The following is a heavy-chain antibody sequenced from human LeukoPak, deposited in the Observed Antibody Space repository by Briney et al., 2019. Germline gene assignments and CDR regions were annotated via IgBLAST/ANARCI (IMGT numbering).Heavy chain of an antibody. J-gene: IGHJ4*02. CDR3: ATGGDNSGSANGKIDY. CDR2: IDGGGGAT. Sequence: GGSLRLSCVASGFTFSSNAMTCIRQAPGKGPEWVSSIDGGGGATYYPDSVKGRFTISRDNSKNTLYLQMNSLRAEDTAVYYCATGGDNSGSANGKIDYWGQGTLVTVSS. D-gene: IGHD3-10*01. CDR1: GFTFSSNA. V-gene: IGHV3-23*01.